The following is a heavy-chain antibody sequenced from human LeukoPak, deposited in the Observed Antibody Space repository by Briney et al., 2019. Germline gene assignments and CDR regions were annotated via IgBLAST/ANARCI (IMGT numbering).Heavy chain of an antibody. Sequence: EASVKVSCKASGYTFTTYYIHWVRQAPGQGLEWMGIINPTGGSTTYAQKFQGRVTMTRDTSTSTVFMEVNSLRSEGTAVYYCALYSSTWYWGQGTLVTVSS. V-gene: IGHV1-46*01. CDR1: GYTFTTYY. CDR2: INPTGGST. D-gene: IGHD6-13*01. J-gene: IGHJ4*02. CDR3: ALYSSTWY.